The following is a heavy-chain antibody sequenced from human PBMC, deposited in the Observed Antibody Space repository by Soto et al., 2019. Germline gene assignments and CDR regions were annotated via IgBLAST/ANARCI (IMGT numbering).Heavy chain of an antibody. Sequence: GGSLRLSCAASGFTFSSYGMHWIRQAPGKGLEWVAVISYDGNNKYYADSVKGRFTISRDNSKNTLYLQMNSLRAEDTAVYYCAKNPVLPYYDFWSGYYEGAAGYYGMDVWGQGTTVTVSS. CDR1: GFTFSSYG. D-gene: IGHD3-3*01. V-gene: IGHV3-30*18. J-gene: IGHJ6*02. CDR3: AKNPVLPYYDFWSGYYEGAAGYYGMDV. CDR2: ISYDGNNK.